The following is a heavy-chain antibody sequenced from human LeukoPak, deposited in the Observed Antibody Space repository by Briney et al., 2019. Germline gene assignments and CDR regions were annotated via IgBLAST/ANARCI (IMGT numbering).Heavy chain of an antibody. CDR2: FDPEDGET. J-gene: IGHJ4*02. Sequence: ASVKVSCKVSGYTLTELSMHWVRQAPGKGLEWMGGFDPEDGETIYAQKFQGRVTMTEGTSTDTAYMELSSLRSEDTAVYYCATSAGYSYGYVFDYWGQGTLVTVSS. V-gene: IGHV1-24*01. CDR1: GYTLTELS. CDR3: ATSAGYSYGYVFDY. D-gene: IGHD5-18*01.